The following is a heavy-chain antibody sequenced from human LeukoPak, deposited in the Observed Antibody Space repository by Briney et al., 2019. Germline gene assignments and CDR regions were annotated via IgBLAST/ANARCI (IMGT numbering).Heavy chain of an antibody. V-gene: IGHV4-61*02. Sequence: PSETLSLTCTVSGGSISSGTYYWSWVRQPAGKGLEWIGRIYTSGSTNYNPSLKSRVTISVDTSKNQFSLKLSSVTAADTAVYYCARTLPSIVGARGAAFDIWGQGTMVTVSS. J-gene: IGHJ3*02. CDR2: IYTSGST. CDR3: ARTLPSIVGARGAAFDI. D-gene: IGHD1-26*01. CDR1: GGSISSGTYY.